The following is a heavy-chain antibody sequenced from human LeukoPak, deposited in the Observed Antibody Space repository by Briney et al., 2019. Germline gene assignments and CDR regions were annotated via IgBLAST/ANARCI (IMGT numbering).Heavy chain of an antibody. V-gene: IGHV3-23*01. D-gene: IGHD3-10*01. CDR3: ATGGSMAHEGIHS. CDR1: GITFSSYA. J-gene: IGHJ4*02. Sequence: PGGSLRLSCAASGITFSSYAMSWVRQAPGKGLEWVSSISNTGGFTYHADSMKGRFTISRDNPKNTLFLQMKSLRGDDTAVYFCATGGSMAHEGIHSWGQGTLVIVSS. CDR2: ISNTGGFT.